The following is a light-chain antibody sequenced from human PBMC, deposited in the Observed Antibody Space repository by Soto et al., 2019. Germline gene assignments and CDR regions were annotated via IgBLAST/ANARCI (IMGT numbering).Light chain of an antibody. CDR3: AAWDDSLSGVV. V-gene: IGLV1-47*01. CDR1: SSNIGSYY. J-gene: IGLJ2*01. CDR2: RNS. Sequence: QSVLTQPPSASGTPGQRVTISCSGSSSNIGSYYVYWYQQLPGTAPKLLIYRNSQRPSGVPDRFSGSKSGTSASLAISGLRSEDEADYYCAAWDDSLSGVVFGGGTQLTVL.